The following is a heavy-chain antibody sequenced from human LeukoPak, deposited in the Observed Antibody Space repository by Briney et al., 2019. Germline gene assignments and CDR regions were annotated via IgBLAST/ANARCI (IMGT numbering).Heavy chain of an antibody. CDR1: GYTFTSYG. CDR3: AGDQGYDSSGYYYYQFDY. CDR2: ISAYNGNT. J-gene: IGHJ4*02. Sequence: ASVKVSCKASGYTFTSYGISWVRQAPGQGLEWMGWISAYNGNTNYAQKFQGRVTMTRDMSTSTVYMELSSLRSEDTAVYYCAGDQGYDSSGYYYYQFDYWGQGTLVTVSS. D-gene: IGHD3-22*01. V-gene: IGHV1-18*01.